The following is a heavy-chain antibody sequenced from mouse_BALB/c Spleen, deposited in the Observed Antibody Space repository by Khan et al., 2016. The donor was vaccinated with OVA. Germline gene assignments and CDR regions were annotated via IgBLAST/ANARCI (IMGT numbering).Heavy chain of an antibody. CDR2: ISYSGNT. CDR3: ARVYGGDFDY. V-gene: IGHV3-2*02. Sequence: EVQLVESGPGLVKPSQSLSLTCTVTGYSITSDYAWNWIRQFPGNKLEWMGFISYSGNTKYNPSLKSRISVTRDTSKNQFFLQLNSVTTEDTATYYCARVYGGDFDYWGQGTTLTVS. CDR1: GYSITSDYA. D-gene: IGHD2-10*02. J-gene: IGHJ2*01.